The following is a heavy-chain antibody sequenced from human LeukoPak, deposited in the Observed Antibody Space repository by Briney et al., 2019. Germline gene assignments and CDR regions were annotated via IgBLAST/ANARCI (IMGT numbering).Heavy chain of an antibody. V-gene: IGHV3-30*18. CDR2: ISYDGSNE. CDR1: GFAFSTYG. Sequence: GGSLRLSCAASGFAFSTYGMHWVRQAPGKGLGWVALISYDGSNEDYADSVKGRFTISRDNSKNTLYLQMDSLRAEDTAVYFCAKDLLGMDVWGQGTTVTVSS. CDR3: AKDLLGMDV. J-gene: IGHJ6*02.